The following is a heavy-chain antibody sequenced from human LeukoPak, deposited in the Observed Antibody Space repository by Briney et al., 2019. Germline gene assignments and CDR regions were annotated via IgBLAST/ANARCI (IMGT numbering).Heavy chain of an antibody. Sequence: GGSLRLSCAASGFTFSSYWVTWVRQAPGKGLEWVANIKQDGSEKYYVDSVKGRFTISRDNAKNSLYLQMNSLRAEDTAVYYCARDGGRKDDYWGQGTLVTVSS. J-gene: IGHJ4*02. D-gene: IGHD2-15*01. V-gene: IGHV3-7*01. CDR2: IKQDGSEK. CDR1: GFTFSSYW. CDR3: ARDGGRKDDY.